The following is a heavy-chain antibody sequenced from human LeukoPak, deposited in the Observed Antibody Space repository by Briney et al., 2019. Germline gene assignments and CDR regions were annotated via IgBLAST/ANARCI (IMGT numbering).Heavy chain of an antibody. Sequence: SETLSLTCAVYGGSFSGFYWSWIRQLPGKGLEWIGEINHSGSTYYDPSLKSRVTISVDTSKNQFSLKLTSVTAADTAVYYCATLGEYYDSSGYYYNWGQGTLVTVSS. CDR2: INHSGST. J-gene: IGHJ4*02. V-gene: IGHV4-34*01. D-gene: IGHD3-22*01. CDR1: GGSFSGFY. CDR3: ATLGEYYDSSGYYYN.